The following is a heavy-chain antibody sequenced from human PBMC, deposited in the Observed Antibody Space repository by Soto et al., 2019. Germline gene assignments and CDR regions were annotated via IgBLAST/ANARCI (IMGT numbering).Heavy chain of an antibody. CDR3: ATDLNWVNF. CDR1: GLTFSSHY. D-gene: IGHD2-21*01. Sequence: EVQLVESGGGLVQPGGSLSLSCAVSGLTFSSHYMTWVRQAPGKGLEWVASIKPDGSESYYVDSVEGRFTLSRDNAKNSLYLEMNSLRADDTAVYYCATDLNWVNFWGQGTLVTVSS. CDR2: IKPDGSES. J-gene: IGHJ4*02. V-gene: IGHV3-7*01.